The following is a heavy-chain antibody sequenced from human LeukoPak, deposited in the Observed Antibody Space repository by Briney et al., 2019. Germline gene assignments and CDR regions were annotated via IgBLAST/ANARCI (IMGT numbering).Heavy chain of an antibody. CDR2: MNPNSGNT. D-gene: IGHD5-12*01. Sequence: GASVKASCKASGYTFTSYDINWVRQATGQGLEWMGWMNPNSGNTGYAQKFQGRVTMTRNTSISTAYMELSSLRSEDTAVYYCAREGQSPGVATVTSFDYWGQGTLVTVSS. CDR1: GYTFTSYD. CDR3: AREGQSPGVATVTSFDY. J-gene: IGHJ4*02. V-gene: IGHV1-8*01.